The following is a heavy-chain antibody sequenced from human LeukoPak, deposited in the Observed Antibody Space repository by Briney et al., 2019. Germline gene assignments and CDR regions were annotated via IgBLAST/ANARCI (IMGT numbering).Heavy chain of an antibody. D-gene: IGHD6-19*01. J-gene: IGHJ4*02. CDR2: IFHTGST. CDR3: VRGGQWLAHDY. Sequence: SETLSLTCAVSGGSITSNNWWSRLRQPPGKGLVWIGEIFHTGSTNYNPSLKSRVTMSVDKSKNQFSLRLTSVTAADTAVYYCVRGGQWLAHDYWGQGILVTVSS. CDR1: GGSITSNNW. V-gene: IGHV4-4*02.